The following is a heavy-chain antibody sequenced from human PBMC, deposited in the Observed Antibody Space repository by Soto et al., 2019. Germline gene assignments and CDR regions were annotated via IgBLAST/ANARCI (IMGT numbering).Heavy chain of an antibody. V-gene: IGHV3-21*01. D-gene: IGHD5-12*01. CDR1: GFTFSSYS. J-gene: IGHJ6*02. CDR3: ARAPEWLRFQNYYYYYGMDV. CDR2: ISSSSSYI. Sequence: GGSLRLSCAASGFTFSSYSMNWVRQAPGKGLEWVSSISSSSSYIYYADSVKGRFTISRDNAKNSLYLQMNSLRAEDTAVYYCARAPEWLRFQNYYYYYGMDVWGQGTTVTVSS.